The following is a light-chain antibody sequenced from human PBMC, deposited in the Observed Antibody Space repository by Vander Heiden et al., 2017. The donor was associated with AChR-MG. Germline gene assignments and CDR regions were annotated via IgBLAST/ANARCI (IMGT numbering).Light chain of an antibody. J-gene: IGKJ1*01. CDR3: QQYARSPWT. Sequence: EIVLTPSPGTLSLSPGEGATVSCRASQKISSSDYLAWYQQKPGQAPRLLIYGASNRATGVPDRFTGSGSGTEFTLTINRLEPEDFAVYYCQQYARSPWTFGQGTKVEVK. CDR2: GAS. CDR1: QKISSSD. V-gene: IGKV3-20*01.